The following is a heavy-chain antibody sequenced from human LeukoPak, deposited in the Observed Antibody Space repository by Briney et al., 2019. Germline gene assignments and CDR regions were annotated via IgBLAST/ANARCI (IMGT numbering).Heavy chain of an antibody. CDR1: GFTFSSYS. Sequence: PGGSLRLSCAASGFTFSSYSMNWVRQAPGKGLEWVSYISSSSSTIYYADSVKGRFTISRDNAKNSLYLQMNSLRAEDTAVYYCARTFGELSCTDVWGKGTTVTVSS. V-gene: IGHV3-48*01. D-gene: IGHD3-10*01. CDR2: ISSSSSTI. J-gene: IGHJ6*04. CDR3: ARTFGELSCTDV.